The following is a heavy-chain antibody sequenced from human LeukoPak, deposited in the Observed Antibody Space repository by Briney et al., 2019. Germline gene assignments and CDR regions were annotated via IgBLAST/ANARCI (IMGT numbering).Heavy chain of an antibody. CDR3: ARVLSGSYYYYYCMDV. V-gene: IGHV3-48*01. CDR1: GFTFGSYG. J-gene: IGHJ6*03. Sequence: GGSLRLSCAASGFTFGSYGMHWFRQAPGKGLEWVSYISSSSSTIYYADSVKGRFTISRDNARNSLYLQMNRLRAEDTAVYYCARVLSGSYYYYYCMDVWGKGTTVTVSS. CDR2: ISSSSSTI. D-gene: IGHD1-26*01.